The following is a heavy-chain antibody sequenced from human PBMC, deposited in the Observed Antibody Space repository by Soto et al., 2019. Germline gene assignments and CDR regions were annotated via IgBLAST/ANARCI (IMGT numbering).Heavy chain of an antibody. V-gene: IGHV2-5*01. D-gene: IGHD2-15*01. Sequence: PTLVNPRSTLTLTCTTSMLSLSTSGVGVGWFRQPPGKALEWLALISWSECKRYSPSLKTRLTITKDTYKNQVVLTMTNMDPVDTTTYYCAHSLGYCSGGSCYANWFDPWGQGTLATVSS. CDR3: AHSLGYCSGGSCYANWFDP. J-gene: IGHJ5*02. CDR1: MLSLSTSGVG. CDR2: ISWSECK.